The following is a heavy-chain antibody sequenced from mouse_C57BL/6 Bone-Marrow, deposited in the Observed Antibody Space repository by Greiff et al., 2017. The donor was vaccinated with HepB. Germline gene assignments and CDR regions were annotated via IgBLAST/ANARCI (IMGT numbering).Heavy chain of an antibody. CDR2: IYPRSGNT. CDR3: ARVDYYGSSYRFAY. CDR1: GYTFTSYG. D-gene: IGHD1-1*01. V-gene: IGHV1-81*01. Sequence: QVQLQQSGAELARPGASVKLSCKASGYTFTSYGISWVKQRTGQGLEWIGEIYPRSGNTYYNEKFKGKATLTADKSSSTAYMQLSSLTSEDSAVYYCARVDYYGSSYRFAYWGQGTLVTVSA. J-gene: IGHJ3*01.